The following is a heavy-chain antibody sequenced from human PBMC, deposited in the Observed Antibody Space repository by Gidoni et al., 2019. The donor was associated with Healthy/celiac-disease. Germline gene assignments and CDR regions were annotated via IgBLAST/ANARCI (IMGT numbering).Heavy chain of an antibody. CDR2: ISWNSGSI. D-gene: IGHD2-2*01. CDR3: AKSPLPAADYYYYYYMDV. CDR1: GFTLDDYA. V-gene: IGHV3-9*01. J-gene: IGHJ6*03. Sequence: EVQLVESGGGLVQPGRSLRLSCAASGFTLDDYAMHWVRQAPGKGLEWVSGISWNSGSIGYADSVKGRFTISRDNAKNSLYLQMNSLRAEDTALYYCAKSPLPAADYYYYYYMDVWGKGTTVTVSS.